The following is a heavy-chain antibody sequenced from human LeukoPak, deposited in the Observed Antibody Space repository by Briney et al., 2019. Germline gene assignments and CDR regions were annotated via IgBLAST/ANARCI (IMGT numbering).Heavy chain of an antibody. CDR1: GFTFSSYP. V-gene: IGHV3-30-3*01. J-gene: IGHJ6*02. CDR2: ISYDGSNK. CDR3: ARDRFGGYQPPYYYYGMDV. D-gene: IGHD3-16*01. Sequence: GGSLRLSCAASGFTFSSYPMHWVRQAPGKGLEWVAVISYDGSNKYYADSVKGRFTISRDNSKNTLYLQMNSLRAEDTAVYYCARDRFGGYQPPYYYYGMDVWGQGTTVTVSS.